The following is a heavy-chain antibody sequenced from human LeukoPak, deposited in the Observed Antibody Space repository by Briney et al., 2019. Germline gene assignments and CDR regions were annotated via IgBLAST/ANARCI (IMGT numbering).Heavy chain of an antibody. CDR1: GGSISSSGYY. CDR2: IYYSEST. CDR3: ASISSSWTEYFQH. Sequence: SETLSLTCTVSGGSISSSGYYWGWIRQPPGKGLEWIGAIYYSESTYYNPSLKSRVAISADTSKHQLSLRLSSVTAADTAVYYCASISSSWTEYFQHWGQGTLVTVSS. V-gene: IGHV4-39*01. J-gene: IGHJ1*01. D-gene: IGHD6-13*01.